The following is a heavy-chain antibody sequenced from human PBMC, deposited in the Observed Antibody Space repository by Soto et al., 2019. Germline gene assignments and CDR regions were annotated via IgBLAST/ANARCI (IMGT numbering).Heavy chain of an antibody. Sequence: QVHLVESGGGVVQPGTSLRLSCAASGFTFSYYGMHWVRQAPGQGLEWVAFIWFDGTREFYTNSVKGRFGISRDNSNNTLYLQMNSLTAEDTALYYCARVSTGDTAPNYFDFWGQGTLVTVSS. CDR2: IWFDGTRE. CDR3: ARVSTGDTAPNYFDF. D-gene: IGHD2-21*02. J-gene: IGHJ4*02. V-gene: IGHV3-33*01. CDR1: GFTFSYYG.